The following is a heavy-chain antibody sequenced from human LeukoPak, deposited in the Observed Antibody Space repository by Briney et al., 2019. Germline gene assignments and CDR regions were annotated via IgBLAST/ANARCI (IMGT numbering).Heavy chain of an antibody. J-gene: IGHJ4*02. Sequence: SETLSLTCAVYGGSFSGYYWSWIRQPPEKGLEWIGEINHSGSTDYNSSLKRRVTISVDTSKTQFSLKLSSVTAADTAVYYCARGPFYYDSGGYYLTTPFDYWGQGTLVTVYS. CDR1: GGSFSGYY. CDR2: INHSGST. V-gene: IGHV4-34*01. D-gene: IGHD3-22*01. CDR3: ARGPFYYDSGGYYLTTPFDY.